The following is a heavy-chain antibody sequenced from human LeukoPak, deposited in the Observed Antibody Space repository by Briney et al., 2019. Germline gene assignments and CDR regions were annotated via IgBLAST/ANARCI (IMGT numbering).Heavy chain of an antibody. Sequence: GGSLRLACAASGFTFSSYGMSWVRQAPGKGLEWVSAISGSGGSTYYADSVKGRFTISRDNAKNSLYLQMNSLRADDTAVYYCARARLRFGDNGANWFDPWGQGTLVTVSS. CDR3: ARARLRFGDNGANWFDP. J-gene: IGHJ5*02. D-gene: IGHD3-10*01. CDR1: GFTFSSYG. CDR2: ISGSGGST. V-gene: IGHV3-23*01.